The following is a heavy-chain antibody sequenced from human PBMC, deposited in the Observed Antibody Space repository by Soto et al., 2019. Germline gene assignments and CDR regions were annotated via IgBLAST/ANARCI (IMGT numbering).Heavy chain of an antibody. CDR3: AKLLVLEGEVQDFDY. V-gene: IGHV3-30*18. CDR1: GFSFSTSG. Sequence: QVQLVESGGGVVQPGRSLRLSCAASGFSFSTSGMHWVRQAPGKGLEWVAVIPYDGSHQYYADSVKGRFTISRDNSKNTLDLQMNSLRPEDTAVYYCAKLLVLEGEVQDFDYWGQGALVTVSS. D-gene: IGHD3-3*01. CDR2: IPYDGSHQ. J-gene: IGHJ4*02.